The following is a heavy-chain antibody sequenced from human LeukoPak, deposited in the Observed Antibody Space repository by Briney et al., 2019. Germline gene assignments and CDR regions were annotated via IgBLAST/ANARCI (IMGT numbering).Heavy chain of an antibody. J-gene: IGHJ4*02. Sequence: GGSLRLSCAASGFTFSSYSMNWVRQAPGKGLEWVSYTSSSGTTIYYADSVKGRFTISRDNAKNSLYLQMNSLRAEDTAVYYCARASYSSGYYNLDYWGQGTLVTVSS. CDR3: ARASYSSGYYNLDY. V-gene: IGHV3-48*04. CDR2: TSSSGTTI. CDR1: GFTFSSYS. D-gene: IGHD3-22*01.